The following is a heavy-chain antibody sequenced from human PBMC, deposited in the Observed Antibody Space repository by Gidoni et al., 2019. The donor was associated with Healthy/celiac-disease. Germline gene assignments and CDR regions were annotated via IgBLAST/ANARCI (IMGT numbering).Heavy chain of an antibody. Sequence: EVQLVESGGGLVKPGGFLRLSCAASGFTFSSYSMHWVRQAPGKGLEWVSSISSSSSYIYYADSVKGRFTISRDNAKNSLYLQMNSLRVEDTAVYYCARDGDIEDYVWGSYQNRYYGMDVWGQGTTVTVSS. CDR2: ISSSSSYI. V-gene: IGHV3-21*01. CDR1: GFTFSSYS. CDR3: ARDGDIEDYVWGSYQNRYYGMDV. D-gene: IGHD3-16*01. J-gene: IGHJ6*02.